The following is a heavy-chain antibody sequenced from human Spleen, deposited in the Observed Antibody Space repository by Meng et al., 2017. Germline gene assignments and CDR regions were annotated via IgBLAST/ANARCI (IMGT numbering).Heavy chain of an antibody. V-gene: IGHV3-23*01. CDR1: GFTFSSYA. D-gene: IGHD3-22*01. CDR3: ANYYDSSNY. CDR2: ISGSGGST. Sequence: GESLKISCAASGFTFSSYAMSWVRQVPGKGLEWVSAISGSGGSTYYADSVKGRFTISRDNSKNTLYLQMNSLRAEDTAVYYCANYYDSSNYWGQGTLVTVSS. J-gene: IGHJ4*02.